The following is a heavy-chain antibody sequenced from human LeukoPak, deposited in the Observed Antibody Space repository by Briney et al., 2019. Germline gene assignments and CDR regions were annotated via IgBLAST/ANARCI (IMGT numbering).Heavy chain of an antibody. CDR2: ITGSGGST. CDR1: GFTFSSYA. V-gene: IGHV3-23*01. Sequence: GGSLRLSCAASGFTFSSYAMTWVRQAPGKGLEWVSAITGSGGSTYYTDSVKGRFTISRDNSKNTLYLQMNSLRAEDTAVYYCAKDPFGVVIPFDYWGQGTLVTVSS. D-gene: IGHD3-3*01. J-gene: IGHJ4*02. CDR3: AKDPFGVVIPFDY.